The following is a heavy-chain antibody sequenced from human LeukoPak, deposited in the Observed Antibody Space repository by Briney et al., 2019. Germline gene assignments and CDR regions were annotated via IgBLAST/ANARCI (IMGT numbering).Heavy chain of an antibody. J-gene: IGHJ4*02. CDR2: VYPGDSDT. CDR3: ARPGSPYSGSYYDY. Sequence: GESLKISCQASGYRFTNYWIGWVRQMPGKGLEWMGIVYPGDSDTRYSPSFQGQVTISADKSINTAYLQWSSLKASDTAMYYCARPGSPYSGSYYDYWGQGTLVTVSS. V-gene: IGHV5-51*01. CDR1: GYRFTNYW. D-gene: IGHD1-26*01.